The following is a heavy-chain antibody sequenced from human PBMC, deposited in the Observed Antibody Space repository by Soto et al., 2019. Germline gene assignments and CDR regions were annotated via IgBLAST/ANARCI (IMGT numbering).Heavy chain of an antibody. D-gene: IGHD3-10*01. CDR3: AKDSGRGSADYYFDY. J-gene: IGHJ4*02. V-gene: IGHV3-30*18. CDR1: GFTFSSYA. Sequence: QVQLVESGGGVVQPGRSLRLSCAASGFTFSSYAIDWVRQAPGKGLEWVAVISSDGKDKYSADSMKGRFAISRDNSKNTLYLQMNSLRAEDTAVYYCAKDSGRGSADYYFDYWGQGTLVTVSS. CDR2: ISSDGKDK.